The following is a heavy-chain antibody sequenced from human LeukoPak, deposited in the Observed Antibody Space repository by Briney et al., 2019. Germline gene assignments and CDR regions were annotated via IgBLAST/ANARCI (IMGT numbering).Heavy chain of an antibody. CDR2: IYHSGST. CDR1: GGSFSGYY. CDR3: ARARGDYVLFDY. J-gene: IGHJ4*02. Sequence: PSETLSLTCAVYGGSFSGYYWSWIRQPPGKGLEWIGYIYHSGSTYYNPSLKSRVTISVDRSKNQFSLKLSSVTAADTAMYYCARARGDYVLFDYWGQGTLVTVSS. D-gene: IGHD4-17*01. V-gene: IGHV4-34*01.